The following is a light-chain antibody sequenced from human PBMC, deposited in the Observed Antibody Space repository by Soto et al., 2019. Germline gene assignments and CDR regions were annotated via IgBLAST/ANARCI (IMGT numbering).Light chain of an antibody. J-gene: IGLJ1*01. Sequence: QSVLTQPASVSGSPGQSITISCTGTSSDVGGYNYVSWYQQYPGKAPKLMIFEVSNRPSGVSTRFSGSKSGNTASLTISGLQAEDEADYYCSSYAGSYTFVFGTGTKVTVL. CDR1: SSDVGGYNY. CDR2: EVS. CDR3: SSYAGSYTFV. V-gene: IGLV2-14*01.